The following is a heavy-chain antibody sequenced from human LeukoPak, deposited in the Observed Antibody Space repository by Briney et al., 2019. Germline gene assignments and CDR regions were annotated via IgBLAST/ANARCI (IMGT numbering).Heavy chain of an antibody. CDR2: IYYSGST. CDR1: GGSISSYY. CDR3: ARAGRELLQGRLADY. Sequence: SETLSLTCTVSGGSISSYYWSWLRQPPGKGLEWIGYIYYSGSTNYNPSLKSRVTISVDTSKNQFSLKLSSVTAADTAVYYCARAGRELLQGRLADYWGQGTLVTVSS. D-gene: IGHD1-26*01. J-gene: IGHJ4*02. V-gene: IGHV4-59*08.